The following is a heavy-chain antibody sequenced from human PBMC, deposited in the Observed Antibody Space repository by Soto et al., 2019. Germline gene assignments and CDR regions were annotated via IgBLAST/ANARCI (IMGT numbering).Heavy chain of an antibody. CDR3: ATHRRYSSGCYYYGMDV. CDR1: GGSMNTVNYY. D-gene: IGHD6-25*01. Sequence: PSETLSLTCTVSGGSMNTVNYYWSWIRQSPDKGLEWIGHIYYSGTTYNNPSLKSRVTISVDTSNNQFSLKLNSVTAADTAVYYCATHRRYSSGCYYYGMDVWGQGTTVTVSS. J-gene: IGHJ6*02. CDR2: IYYSGTT. V-gene: IGHV4-39*01.